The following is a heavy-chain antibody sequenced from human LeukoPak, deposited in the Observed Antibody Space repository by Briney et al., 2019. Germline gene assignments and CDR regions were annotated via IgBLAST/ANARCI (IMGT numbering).Heavy chain of an antibody. CDR3: AKEVGGYYGSGSYQDYYYYGMDV. CDR1: GFTFSSYS. J-gene: IGHJ6*02. D-gene: IGHD3-10*01. V-gene: IGHV3-21*01. Sequence: PGGSLRLSCAASGFTFSSYSMNWVRQAPGKGLEWVSSISSSSYIYYADSVKGRFTISRDNAKNSLYLQMNSLRAEDTAVYYCAKEVGGYYGSGSYQDYYYYGMDVWGQGTTVTVSS. CDR2: ISSSSYI.